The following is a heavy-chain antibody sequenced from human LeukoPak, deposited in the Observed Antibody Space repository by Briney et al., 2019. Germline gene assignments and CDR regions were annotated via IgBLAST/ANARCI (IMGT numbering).Heavy chain of an antibody. J-gene: IGHJ4*02. D-gene: IGHD3-22*01. V-gene: IGHV3-21*01. CDR1: GFTFSSYS. CDR2: ISGSGEFI. Sequence: GGSLRLSCAASGFTFSSYSMNWIRQTPGKGLEWVSSISGSGEFIYYVDSVRGRFAISRDNGKNSLYLQMNSLRPEDTAVYYCARDDSHGYHFFDSWGQGTLVTVSS. CDR3: ARDDSHGYHFFDS.